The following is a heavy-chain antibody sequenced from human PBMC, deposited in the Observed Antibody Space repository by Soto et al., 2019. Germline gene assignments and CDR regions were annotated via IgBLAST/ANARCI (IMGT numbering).Heavy chain of an antibody. V-gene: IGHV3-23*01. CDR1: EFTFSSYS. CDR2: VNGGGDIT. CDR3: AKKNMMAGAPHYFDY. J-gene: IGHJ4*02. Sequence: GGSLRLSCAASEFTFSSYSMIWVRQAPGKGLEWVSGVNGGGDITYYAESVKGRFTISRDNSKNTLYLQMNSLRAEDTAVHYCAKKNMMAGAPHYFDYRAQGTPVTVSS. D-gene: IGHD6-19*01.